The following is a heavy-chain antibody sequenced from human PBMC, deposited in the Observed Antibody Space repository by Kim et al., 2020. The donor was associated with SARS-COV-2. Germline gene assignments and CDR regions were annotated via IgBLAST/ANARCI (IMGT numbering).Heavy chain of an antibody. CDR1: GFTFISYG. V-gene: IGHV3-33*01. J-gene: IGHJ2*01. Sequence: GGSLRLSCAASGFTFISYGMHWVRQAPGKGLEWVAVIWYDGSNKYYADSVKGRFTISRDNSKNTLYLQMNSLGAEDTAVYYCARDGSLRMVYAIWGYFDLWGRGSLVTVSS. D-gene: IGHD2-8*01. CDR2: IWYDGSNK. CDR3: ARDGSLRMVYAIWGYFDL.